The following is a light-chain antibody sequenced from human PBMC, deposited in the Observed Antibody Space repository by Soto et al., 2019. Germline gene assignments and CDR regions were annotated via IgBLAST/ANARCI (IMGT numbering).Light chain of an antibody. CDR2: SNN. J-gene: IGLJ1*01. CDR1: SSNIGSNT. CDR3: AAWDDSLNGSYV. V-gene: IGLV1-44*01. Sequence: QSVLTQPPSASGIPGQRVTISCSGSSSNIGSNTVNWYQQLPGTAPKLLIYSNNQRPSGVPDRFSGSKSGTSASLAIGGLHSEDEANNYCAAWDDSLNGSYVFGTGTK.